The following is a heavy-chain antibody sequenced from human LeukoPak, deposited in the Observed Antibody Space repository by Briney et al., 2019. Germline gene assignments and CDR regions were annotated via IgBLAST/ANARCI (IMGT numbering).Heavy chain of an antibody. J-gene: IGHJ5*02. Sequence: SETLSLTCAVYGGSFSSYYWSWIRQSPGKGLECIGYVHYTGSTNYNPSLKSRVTISVETSKNQFSLKLKSVTAADTAVYYCARGGYYGSGNDFRFDPWGQGTLVTVSS. CDR1: GGSFSSYY. V-gene: IGHV4-59*01. CDR3: ARGGYYGSGNDFRFDP. D-gene: IGHD3-10*01. CDR2: VHYTGST.